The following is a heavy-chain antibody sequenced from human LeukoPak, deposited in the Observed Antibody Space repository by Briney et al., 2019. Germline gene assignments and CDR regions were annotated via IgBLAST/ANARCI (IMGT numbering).Heavy chain of an antibody. D-gene: IGHD2-2*01. CDR2: IYHSGSS. J-gene: IGHJ4*02. CDR3: ARYTDWSSTNCYHDYFDY. V-gene: IGHV4-59*01. CDR1: GASISSYY. Sequence: SETLSLTCTVSGASISSYYWSWIRQPPGKGLEWIGYIYHSGSSDYNPSLKSRVTISIDTSKNQFSLKLTSVTAADTAVYYCARYTDWSSTNCYHDYFDYWGQGTLVTVSS.